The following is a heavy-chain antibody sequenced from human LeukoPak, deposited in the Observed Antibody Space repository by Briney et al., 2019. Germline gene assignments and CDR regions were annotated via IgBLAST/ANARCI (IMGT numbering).Heavy chain of an antibody. CDR2: IYTSGST. D-gene: IGHD6-19*01. J-gene: IGHJ3*02. Sequence: KPSETLSLTCTVSGGSISSYYWSWIRQPAGKGLEWIGRIYTSGSTNYNPSLKSRVTISVDTSKNQFSLKLSSVTAADTAVYYCARDFVAGRLYAFDIWGQGTMVTVSS. CDR1: GGSISSYY. V-gene: IGHV4-4*07. CDR3: ARDFVAGRLYAFDI.